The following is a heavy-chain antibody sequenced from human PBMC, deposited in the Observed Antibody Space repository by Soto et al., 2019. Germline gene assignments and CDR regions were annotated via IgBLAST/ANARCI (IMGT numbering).Heavy chain of an antibody. V-gene: IGHV1-8*01. J-gene: IGHJ5*02. D-gene: IGHD3-16*01. CDR1: GYSFTNND. CDR3: ARMATFGSLNWFDP. Sequence: ASVKVSCKASGYSFTNNDVSWVRQATGQGLEWMGWMNPGSGDTGYAQKFQGRVTMTRDISIATAYMELSSLRSDDTAIYYCARMATFGSLNWFDPWGQGTLVTVSP. CDR2: MNPGSGDT.